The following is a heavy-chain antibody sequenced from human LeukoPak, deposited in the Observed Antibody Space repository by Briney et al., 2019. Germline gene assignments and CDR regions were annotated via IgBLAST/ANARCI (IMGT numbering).Heavy chain of an antibody. CDR2: IYHSGGTT. CDR3: ARPTGRGGYPTDPFDI. Sequence: SETLSLTCAVSGGSIRSSNWWSWVRQPPGKGLEWIGEIYHSGGTTNYNPSLRSRVTISVDKSRNQFSLQLNSVTAADTALYYCARPTGRGGYPTDPFDIWGQGTMVTVSS. J-gene: IGHJ3*02. D-gene: IGHD6-25*01. CDR1: GGSIRSSNW. V-gene: IGHV4-4*02.